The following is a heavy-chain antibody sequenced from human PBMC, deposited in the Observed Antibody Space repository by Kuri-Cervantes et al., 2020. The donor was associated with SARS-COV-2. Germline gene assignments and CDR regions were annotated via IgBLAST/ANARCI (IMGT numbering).Heavy chain of an antibody. CDR3: AKRMNDYGDMRDY. D-gene: IGHD4-17*01. Sequence: SVKVSRKASGGTFSRYALNWVRQAPGQGLEWMGGIIPIFATSNYAQKFQGRVTITADESTSTAYTELSSLRAEDTAVYYCAKRMNDYGDMRDYWGQGTLVTVSS. CDR1: GGTFSRYA. J-gene: IGHJ4*02. V-gene: IGHV1-69*13. CDR2: IIPIFATS.